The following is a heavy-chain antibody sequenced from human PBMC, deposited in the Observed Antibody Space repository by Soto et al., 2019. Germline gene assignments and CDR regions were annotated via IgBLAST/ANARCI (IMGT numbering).Heavy chain of an antibody. CDR3: ASFGNIVVVVAAIDY. CDR2: IYYSGST. Sequence: PSETLSLTCTVSGGSISSSSYYWGWIRQPPGKGLEWIGSIYYSGSTYYNPSLKSRVTISVDTSKNQFSLKLSSVTAADTAVYYCASFGNIVVVVAAIDYWGQGTLVT. CDR1: GGSISSSSYY. J-gene: IGHJ4*02. V-gene: IGHV4-39*01. D-gene: IGHD2-15*01.